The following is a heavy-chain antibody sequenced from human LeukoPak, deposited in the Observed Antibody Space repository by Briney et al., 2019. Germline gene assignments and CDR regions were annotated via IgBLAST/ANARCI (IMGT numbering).Heavy chain of an antibody. CDR3: ARTYYDILTAYNPYFDY. Sequence: GGSLRLSCAASGFTFTTYSMNWVRRAPGKGLEWVSSITSSSASMYYADSVKGRFTISRDNAENSLYLQMNSLRAEDTAVYYCARTYYDILTAYNPYFDYWGQGTLVTVSS. CDR2: ITSSSASM. J-gene: IGHJ4*02. CDR1: GFTFTTYS. V-gene: IGHV3-21*01. D-gene: IGHD3-9*01.